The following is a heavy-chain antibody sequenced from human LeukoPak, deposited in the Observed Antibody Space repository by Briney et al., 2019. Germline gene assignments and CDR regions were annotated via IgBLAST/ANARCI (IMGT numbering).Heavy chain of an antibody. CDR3: ARGTVVGASFDY. D-gene: IGHD1-26*01. Sequence: GASVKVSCKASGYTFTSYGISWVRQAPGQGLEWMGGIIPIFGTANYAQKFQGRVTITTDESTSTAYMELSSLRSEDTAVYYCARGTVVGASFDYWGQGTLVTVSS. CDR1: GYTFTSYG. CDR2: IIPIFGTA. V-gene: IGHV1-69*05. J-gene: IGHJ4*02.